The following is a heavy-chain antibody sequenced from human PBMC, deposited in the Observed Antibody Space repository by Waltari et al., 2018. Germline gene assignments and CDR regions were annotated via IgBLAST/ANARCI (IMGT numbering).Heavy chain of an antibody. V-gene: IGHV1-69-2*01. D-gene: IGHD5-12*01. CDR3: ATGRVSTTYYYYMDV. CDR2: VDPEDGET. J-gene: IGHJ6*03. CDR1: GGTFSSYA. Sequence: VQLVQSGAEVKKPGSSVKVSCKASGGTFSSYAISWVRQAPGQGLEWMGRVDPEDGETIYSEKFQGRVTITADTSTDTAYMELSSLRSEYTAVYYCATGRVSTTYYYYMDVWGKGTTVTVSS.